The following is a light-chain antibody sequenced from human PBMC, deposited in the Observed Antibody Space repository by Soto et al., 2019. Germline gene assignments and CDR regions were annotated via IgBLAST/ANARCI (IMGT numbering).Light chain of an antibody. CDR1: NNDVGAFNL. Sequence: QSALTQPASVSGSPGQSITISCTGTNNDVGAFNLVSWYQQHPVKAPKLIIFGVTERPSGVSNRFSGSKSGNTASLTISGLQAEDEGDYYCCSYAGSGNYWIFGGGTKLIVL. CDR2: GVT. CDR3: CSYAGSGNYWI. V-gene: IGLV2-23*02. J-gene: IGLJ3*02.